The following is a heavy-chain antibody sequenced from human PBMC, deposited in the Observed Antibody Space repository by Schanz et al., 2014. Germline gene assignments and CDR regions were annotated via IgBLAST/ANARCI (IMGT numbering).Heavy chain of an antibody. Sequence: QAQLMESGGGVVQPGTSLILSCSVSGFSLNTYGIHWFRQPAGKGLEWVAVISYDGRNKYYADSVKGRFTISRDNSKNTLYLQMNSLRAEDTAVYYCARDRRFFDRDDLYYFDSWGQGTLVTVSS. CDR3: ARDRRFFDRDDLYYFDS. V-gene: IGHV3-30*19. D-gene: IGHD3-3*01. CDR1: GFSLNTYG. J-gene: IGHJ4*02. CDR2: ISYDGRNK.